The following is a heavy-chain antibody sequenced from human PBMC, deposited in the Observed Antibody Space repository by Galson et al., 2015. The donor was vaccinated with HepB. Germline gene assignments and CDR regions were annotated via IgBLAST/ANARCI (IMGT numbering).Heavy chain of an antibody. CDR1: GYTFTSYY. V-gene: IGHV1-46*01. J-gene: IGHJ4*02. D-gene: IGHD6-13*01. CDR2: INPSGGST. CDR3: ARGGNSSSWPRGREYYFDY. Sequence: SVKVSCKASGYTFTSYYMHWVRRAPGQGLEWMGIINPSGGSTSYAQKFQGRVTMTRDTSTSTVYMELSSLRSEDTAVYYCARGGNSSSWPRGREYYFDYWGQGTLVTVSS.